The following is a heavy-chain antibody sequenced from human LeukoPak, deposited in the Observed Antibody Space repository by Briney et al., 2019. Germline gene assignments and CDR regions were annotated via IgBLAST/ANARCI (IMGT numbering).Heavy chain of an antibody. J-gene: IGHJ4*02. CDR1: EFTFSSYP. CDR3: AKIRVLGTTAPFGF. V-gene: IGHV3-23*01. CDR2: ISGSGGST. D-gene: IGHD1-7*01. Sequence: GGSLRLSFAASEFTFSSYPMTWFPQAPGKALESVSGISGSGGSTHYADSVKGRFTISRDNSKSTLYLQMNSLRAEDTAVYYCAKIRVLGTTAPFGFWGQGTLVTVSS.